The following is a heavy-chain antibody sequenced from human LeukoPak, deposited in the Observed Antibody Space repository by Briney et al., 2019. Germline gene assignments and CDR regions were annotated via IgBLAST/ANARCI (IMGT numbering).Heavy chain of an antibody. CDR2: INPNSGGT. D-gene: IGHD2-15*01. Sequence: ASVKVSCKASGYTFTGYYMHWVRQAPGQGLEWMGWINPNSGGTNYAQKFQGRVTMTRDTSISTAYTELSRLRSDDTAVYYCAREPYDCSGGSCYTWFDPWGQGTLVTVSS. V-gene: IGHV1-2*02. CDR3: AREPYDCSGGSCYTWFDP. CDR1: GYTFTGYY. J-gene: IGHJ5*02.